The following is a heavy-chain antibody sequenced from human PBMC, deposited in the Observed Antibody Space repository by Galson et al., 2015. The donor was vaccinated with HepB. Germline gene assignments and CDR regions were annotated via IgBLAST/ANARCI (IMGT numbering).Heavy chain of an antibody. CDR2: ISWNSGSI. Sequence: SLRLSCAASGFTFDDYAMHWVRQAPGKGLEWVSGISWNSGSIGYADSVKGRFTISRDNAKNSLYLQMNSLRPEDTALYYCAKAPIAVAAPYFDYWGQGTLVTVSS. V-gene: IGHV3-9*01. D-gene: IGHD6-19*01. CDR1: GFTFDDYA. J-gene: IGHJ4*02. CDR3: AKAPIAVAAPYFDY.